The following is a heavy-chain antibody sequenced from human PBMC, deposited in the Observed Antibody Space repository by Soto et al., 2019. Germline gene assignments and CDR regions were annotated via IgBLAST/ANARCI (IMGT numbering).Heavy chain of an antibody. Sequence: QVQLVQSGAEVKKPGASVKVSCKASGYFFASYSMRWVRQAPGQGLEWMGMINPSVGSTSYVEKFQGRVTMTRDTSTSTVYMELSGLRSEDTAVYYCARESAGRDEFQSSGDFDYWGQGTLVTVSS. V-gene: IGHV1-46*01. D-gene: IGHD2-15*01. J-gene: IGHJ4*02. CDR3: ARESAGRDEFQSSGDFDY. CDR1: GYFFASYS. CDR2: INPSVGST.